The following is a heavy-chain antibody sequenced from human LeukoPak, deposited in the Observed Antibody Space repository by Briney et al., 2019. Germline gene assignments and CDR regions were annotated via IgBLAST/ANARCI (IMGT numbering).Heavy chain of an antibody. CDR3: ARDQYYYDSNALDI. J-gene: IGHJ3*02. D-gene: IGHD3-22*01. Sequence: PGGSLRLSCAASGFTFSSYSMNWVRQAPGKGLEWLSSISSSSSYIYYADSVKGRFTISRDNAKNSLYLQMNSLRAEDTAVYYCARDQYYYDSNALDIWGQGTMVTVSS. V-gene: IGHV3-21*01. CDR2: ISSSSSYI. CDR1: GFTFSSYS.